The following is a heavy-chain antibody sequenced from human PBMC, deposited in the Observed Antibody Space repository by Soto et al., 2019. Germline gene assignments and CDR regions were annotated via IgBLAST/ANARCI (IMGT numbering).Heavy chain of an antibody. CDR1: GDTFSSYS. J-gene: IGHJ6*02. CDR2: IVPIFGTT. D-gene: IGHD3-10*01. V-gene: IGHV1-69*01. Sequence: QVRLVQSGAEVNKPGSSVKVSCKASGDTFSSYSISWVRQAPGQGLEWMGGIVPIFGTTVYAPRLQGRLTITADGPTSTSYMELSGLTFEDTALYYCSANSLGGGSQGDFWGQVTTVTVSS. CDR3: SANSLGGGSQGDF.